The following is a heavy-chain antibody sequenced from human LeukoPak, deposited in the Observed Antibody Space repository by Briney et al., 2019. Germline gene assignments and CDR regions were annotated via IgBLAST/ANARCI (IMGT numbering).Heavy chain of an antibody. Sequence: ASVKVSCKASGYTFTSYGISWVRQAPGQGLEWMGWISAYNGNTNYAQKLQGRVTMTTDTSTSTAYMELGSLRSGDTAVYYCARDQTGYLDWFDPWGQGTLVTVSS. V-gene: IGHV1-18*01. CDR3: ARDQTGYLDWFDP. J-gene: IGHJ5*02. CDR2: ISAYNGNT. D-gene: IGHD3-9*01. CDR1: GYTFTSYG.